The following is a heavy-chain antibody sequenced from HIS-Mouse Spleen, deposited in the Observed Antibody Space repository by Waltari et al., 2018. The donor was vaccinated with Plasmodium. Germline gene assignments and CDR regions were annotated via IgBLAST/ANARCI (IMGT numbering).Heavy chain of an antibody. J-gene: IGHJ1*01. Sequence: QVQLVQSGAEVKKPGASVKVSCKASGYTFTGYYMHWVRQAPGQGLEWMGGINPNSGGTNYGQKFQGRVTMTRDTSISTAYMELSRLRSDDTAVYYCARVLGYKAAAGTFVEYFQHWGQGTLVTVSS. CDR3: ARVLGYKAAAGTFVEYFQH. V-gene: IGHV1-2*02. CDR2: INPNSGGT. D-gene: IGHD6-13*01. CDR1: GYTFTGYY.